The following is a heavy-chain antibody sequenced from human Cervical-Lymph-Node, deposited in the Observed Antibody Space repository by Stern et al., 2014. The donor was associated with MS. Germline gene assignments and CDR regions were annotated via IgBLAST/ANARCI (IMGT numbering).Heavy chain of an antibody. CDR1: GGTFISYA. V-gene: IGHV1-69*01. Sequence: VQLLESGAEVKKPGSWVKVSCKASGGTFISYAISWARQAPGQGLEWLGGIIPIFGTANYAQKFQGRVTITADESTSTAYMELSSLRSEDTAVYYCARGELKEGLVRGMDVWGQGTTVTVSS. J-gene: IGHJ6*02. D-gene: IGHD1-26*01. CDR3: ARGELKEGLVRGMDV. CDR2: IIPIFGTA.